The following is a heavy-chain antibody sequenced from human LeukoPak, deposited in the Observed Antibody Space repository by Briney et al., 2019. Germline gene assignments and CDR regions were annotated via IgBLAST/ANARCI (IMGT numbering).Heavy chain of an antibody. D-gene: IGHD3-10*01. V-gene: IGHV1-2*02. Sequence: GASVKVSCKASGYTFTGYYMHWVRQAPGQGLEWMGWINPTSGGTNYAQKLQGRVTMTTDTSTSTAYMELRSLRSDDTAVYYCAREGRYYYGSGSPNWFDPWGQGTLVTVSS. CDR3: AREGRYYYGSGSPNWFDP. CDR1: GYTFTGYY. CDR2: INPTSGGT. J-gene: IGHJ5*02.